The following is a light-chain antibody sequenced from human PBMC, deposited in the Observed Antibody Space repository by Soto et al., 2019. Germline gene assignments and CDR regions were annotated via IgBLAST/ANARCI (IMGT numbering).Light chain of an antibody. CDR3: QQYNNGTPT. V-gene: IGKV3-15*01. CDR2: GAS. CDR1: QSIXSN. J-gene: IGKJ1*01. Sequence: AQSPATLSVTPGDRATLACRASQSIXSNLAWYQQKPGQAPRILXYGASTSATGSPARLSGSGSGTEFTRTISSMHSEDSAVYYWQQYNNGTPTFGQGTKVEIK.